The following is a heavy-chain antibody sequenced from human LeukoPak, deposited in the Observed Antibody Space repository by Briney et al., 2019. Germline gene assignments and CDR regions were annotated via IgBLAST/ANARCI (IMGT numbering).Heavy chain of an antibody. V-gene: IGHV3-30*04. CDR3: VSQEY. CDR2: ISHDGSNK. D-gene: IGHD3-16*02. Sequence: GGSLRLSCAASGFTFSSYPMHWVRQAPGKGLEWVAVISHDGSNKSYADSVKGRFTISRDNSKNTLYLQMNSLRAEDTAVYYCVSQEYWGQGTLVTVSS. CDR1: GFTFSSYP. J-gene: IGHJ4*02.